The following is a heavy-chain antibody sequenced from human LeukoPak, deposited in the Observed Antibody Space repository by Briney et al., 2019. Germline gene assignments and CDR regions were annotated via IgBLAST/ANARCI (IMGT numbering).Heavy chain of an antibody. CDR3: AELGITMIGGV. Sequence: PGGSLRLSCAASGFTFSSYGIHWVRQAPGKGLEWVAFITYDGRNKYNADSVKGRFTISRDNSKNTLYLQMNSLRAEDTAVYYCAELGITMIGGVWGKGTTVTISS. D-gene: IGHD3-10*02. J-gene: IGHJ6*04. CDR1: GFTFSSYG. CDR2: ITYDGRNK. V-gene: IGHV3-30*02.